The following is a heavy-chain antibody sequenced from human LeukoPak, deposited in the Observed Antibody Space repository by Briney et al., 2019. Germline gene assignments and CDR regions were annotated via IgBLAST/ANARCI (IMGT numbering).Heavy chain of an antibody. D-gene: IGHD1-26*01. V-gene: IGHV3-11*04. Sequence: GGSLRLSCAASGFTFSDYYMSWMRQAPGKGLECLSYISSSGSTIFYANSVKGRFTISRDNAKNTVYLQLNSLRAEDTAVYYCARGASGNYYVDYWGQGTLVTVSS. CDR1: GFTFSDYY. J-gene: IGHJ4*02. CDR2: ISSSGSTI. CDR3: ARGASGNYYVDY.